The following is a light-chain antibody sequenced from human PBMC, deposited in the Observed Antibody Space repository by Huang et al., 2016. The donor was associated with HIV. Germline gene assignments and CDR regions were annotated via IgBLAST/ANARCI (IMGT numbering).Light chain of an antibody. CDR1: QGISTY. CDR2: EAS. V-gene: IGKV1-9*01. CDR3: QQLNIYPWT. Sequence: QLTQSPSSLSASVGDRVTITCRASQGISTYLAWYQQRPGKAPQLLIYEASILRRGVPSRFTGSGAGTDFTLTISSLQPEDYATYYCQQLNIYPWTFGQGTKVEV. J-gene: IGKJ1*01.